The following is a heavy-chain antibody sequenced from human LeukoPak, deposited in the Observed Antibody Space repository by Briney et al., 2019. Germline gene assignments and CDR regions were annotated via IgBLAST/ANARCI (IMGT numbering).Heavy chain of an antibody. J-gene: IGHJ6*02. CDR3: ARQQYYYDNSGSWFYYYGMDV. Sequence: SETLSLTCTVSGGSISSYYWSWIRQPPGKGLEWIGYIYYSGSTNYNPSLKSRVTISVDTSKNQFSLKLSSVTAADTALYYCARQQYYYDNSGSWFYYYGMDVWGPGTTVTVSS. CDR2: IYYSGST. V-gene: IGHV4-59*08. D-gene: IGHD3-22*01. CDR1: GGSISSYY.